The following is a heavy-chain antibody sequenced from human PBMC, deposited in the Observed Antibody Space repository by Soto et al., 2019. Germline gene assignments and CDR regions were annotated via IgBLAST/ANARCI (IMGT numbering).Heavy chain of an antibody. CDR3: ARSRDYYILTGYRSYYGMDV. CDR1: GYTFTSYA. V-gene: IGHV1-3*01. Sequence: QVQLVQSGAEVKKPGASVKVSCTASGYTFTSYAMHWVRQAPGQRLEWMGWINAGNGNTKYSQKFQGRVTITRDTSACTAYMELSSLRSEDTAVYYFARSRDYYILTGYRSYYGMDVWGQGTTVTVSS. CDR2: INAGNGNT. D-gene: IGHD3-9*01. J-gene: IGHJ6*02.